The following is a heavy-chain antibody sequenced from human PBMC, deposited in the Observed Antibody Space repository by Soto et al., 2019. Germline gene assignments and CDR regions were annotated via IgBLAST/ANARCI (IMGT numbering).Heavy chain of an antibody. CDR3: AHRDHWAVLAF. CDR2: IYWDDDK. V-gene: IGHV2-5*02. CDR1: GFSLSTSGVG. Sequence: GPTLGNPTQTLTLACTFSGFSLSTSGVGVGWIRQPPGKALEWLALIYWDDDKRYSPSLKSRLTITKDTSKNQVVLTMTNLDPVDTAIYFCAHRDHWAVLAFCGQGTPVTVSS. J-gene: IGHJ4*02. D-gene: IGHD7-27*01.